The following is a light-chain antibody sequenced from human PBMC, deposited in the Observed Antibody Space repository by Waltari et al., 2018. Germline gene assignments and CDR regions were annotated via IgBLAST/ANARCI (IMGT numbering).Light chain of an antibody. V-gene: IGLV1-44*01. Sequence: QSVLTQPPSASGTPGQRVTISCSGSTSNIGSNTVNWYQQLPGTAPKLLIYSSNQRPSWGPDRCAGSKSGTSGTLAISGLLSEDEADDCCAAWDDSLNAPVFGGGTKLTVL. CDR3: AAWDDSLNAPV. J-gene: IGLJ2*01. CDR1: TSNIGSNT. CDR2: SSN.